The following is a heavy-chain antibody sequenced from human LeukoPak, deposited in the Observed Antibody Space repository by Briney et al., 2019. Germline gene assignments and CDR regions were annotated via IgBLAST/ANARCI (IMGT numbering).Heavy chain of an antibody. CDR3: ARLGDGGAWSD. CDR1: GFTLSSYS. CDR2: ISSSSSYI. V-gene: IGHV3-21*01. J-gene: IGHJ4*02. Sequence: GGSLRLSCAASGFTLSSYSMNWVRQAPGEGLEWVSSISSSSSYIYYADSVKGRFTISRDNAKNSLYLQMNSLRAEDTAVYYCARLGDGGAWSDWGQGTLVTVSS. D-gene: IGHD3-16*01.